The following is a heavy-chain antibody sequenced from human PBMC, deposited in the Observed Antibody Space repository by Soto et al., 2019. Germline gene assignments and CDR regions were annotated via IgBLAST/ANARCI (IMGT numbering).Heavy chain of an antibody. CDR2: IYYSGST. D-gene: IGHD3-9*01. V-gene: IGHV4-59*08. J-gene: IGHJ5*02. CDR1: GGSIRSYY. CDR3: ARFDYHNNWFDP. Sequence: TSETLSLTCTVSGGSIRSYYLSWIRQPPGKGLEWIGYIYYSGSTNYNPSLKSRVTISVDTSKNQFSLKLSSVTAADTAVYYCARFDYHNNWFDPWGQGTLVTVSS.